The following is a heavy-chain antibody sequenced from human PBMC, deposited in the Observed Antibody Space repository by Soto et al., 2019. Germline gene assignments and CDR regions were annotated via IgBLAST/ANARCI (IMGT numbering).Heavy chain of an antibody. V-gene: IGHV4-34*01. CDR3: ARLYGSRGPFDY. J-gene: IGHJ4*02. Sequence: SSETLSLTCAVYGGSFSGYYGSWIRQPPGKGLEWIGEFNHSGSTNYNPSLKSRVTISVDTSKNQFSLKLTSVTAADTAVYYCARLYGSRGPFDYWGQGTLVTVS. CDR2: FNHSGST. CDR1: GGSFSGYY. D-gene: IGHD6-13*01.